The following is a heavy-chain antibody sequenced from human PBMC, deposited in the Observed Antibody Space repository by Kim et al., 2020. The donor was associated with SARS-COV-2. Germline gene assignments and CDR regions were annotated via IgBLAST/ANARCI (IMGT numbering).Heavy chain of an antibody. CDR1: GYTFTSYA. Sequence: ASVKVSCKASGYTFTSYAMHWVRQAPGQRLEGMGWINAGNGNTKYSQKFQGRVTITRDTSASTAYMELSSLRSEDTAVYYCAREEIVVVPAAMRYYYGMDVWGQGTTVTVSS. J-gene: IGHJ6*02. CDR2: INAGNGNT. D-gene: IGHD2-2*01. CDR3: AREEIVVVPAAMRYYYGMDV. V-gene: IGHV1-3*01.